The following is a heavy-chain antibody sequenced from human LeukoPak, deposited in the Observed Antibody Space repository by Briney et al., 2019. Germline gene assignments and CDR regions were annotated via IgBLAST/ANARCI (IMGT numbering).Heavy chain of an antibody. J-gene: IGHJ4*02. CDR1: GFTFSSYA. Sequence: QPGRSLRLSCAASGFTFSSYAMHWVRQAPGKGLEWVAVISYDGSNKYYADSVKGRFTISRDNSKNTLYLQMNSLRAEDTAVYYCARDFSAGWPLMSYWGQGTLVTVSS. V-gene: IGHV3-30*04. CDR2: ISYDGSNK. CDR3: ARDFSAGWPLMSY. D-gene: IGHD6-19*01.